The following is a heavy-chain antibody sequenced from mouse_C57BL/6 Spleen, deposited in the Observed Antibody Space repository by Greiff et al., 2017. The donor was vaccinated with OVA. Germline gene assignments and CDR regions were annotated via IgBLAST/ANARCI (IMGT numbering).Heavy chain of an antibody. CDR2: IYPSDSET. D-gene: IGHD3-2*02. V-gene: IGHV1-61*01. J-gene: IGHJ2*01. CDR1: GYTFTSYW. CDR3: ARRDSSGYYFDY. Sequence: QVQLQQPGADLVRPGSSVKLSCKASGYTFTSYWMAWVKQRPGQGLEWIGNIYPSDSETHYTQKCKDKATLTVDKSTSTAYMQLSSLTSEDSAVYYCARRDSSGYYFDYWGQGTTLTVSS.